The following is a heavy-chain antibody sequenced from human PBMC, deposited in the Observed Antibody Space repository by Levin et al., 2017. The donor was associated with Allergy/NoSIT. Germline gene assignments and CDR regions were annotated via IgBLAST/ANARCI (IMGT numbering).Heavy chain of an antibody. D-gene: IGHD3-10*01. V-gene: IGHV4-31*03. Sequence: SETLSLTCTVSGGSISSGGYYWSWIRQHPGKGLEWIGYIYYSGSTYYNPSLKSRVTISVDTSKNQFSLKLSSVTAADTAVYYCARRQFGELLSELDGDAFDIWGQGTMVTVSS. CDR2: IYYSGST. CDR3: ARRQFGELLSELDGDAFDI. J-gene: IGHJ3*02. CDR1: GGSISSGGYY.